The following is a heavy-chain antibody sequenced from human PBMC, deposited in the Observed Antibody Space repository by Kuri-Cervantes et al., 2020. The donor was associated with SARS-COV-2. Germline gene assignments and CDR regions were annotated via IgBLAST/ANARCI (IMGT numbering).Heavy chain of an antibody. Sequence: LRLSCAASGFTFSSYSMNWVRQAPGKGLEWIGHIYFSGSTYYNPSLKSRVTISVDTSKNQFSLKLSSVTAADTAVYYCARDRGKTGSWFDPWGQGTLVTVSS. V-gene: IGHV4-30-4*08. J-gene: IGHJ5*02. D-gene: IGHD2-15*01. CDR3: ARDRGKTGSWFDP. CDR1: GFTFSSYS. CDR2: IYFSGST.